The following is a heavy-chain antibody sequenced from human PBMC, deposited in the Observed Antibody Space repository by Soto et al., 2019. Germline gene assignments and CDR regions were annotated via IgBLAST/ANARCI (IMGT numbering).Heavy chain of an antibody. CDR2: LSGSGVNT. CDR1: GGSISSSSYY. V-gene: IGHV3-23*01. CDR3: AKGGCSGGNCSPNWFDP. J-gene: IGHJ5*02. D-gene: IGHD2-15*01. Sequence: ETLSLTCTVSGGSISSSSYYWGWIRQPPGKGLEWVSSLSGSGVNTYYEDSVKGRFTISRDNSKNKQYLQMNSQRAEDTAVYYCAKGGCSGGNCSPNWFDPWGQGTLVTVSS.